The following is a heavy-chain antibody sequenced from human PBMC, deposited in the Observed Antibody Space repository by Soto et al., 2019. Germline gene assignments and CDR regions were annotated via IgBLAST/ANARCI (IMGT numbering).Heavy chain of an antibody. CDR2: ISSSGSTI. Sequence: VGSLRLSCASSGFTFSSYEMNCVRQAPGKGLEWVSYISSSGSTIYYADSVKGRFTISRDNAKNSLYLQMNSLRAEDTAVYYCARSSGWYFDLWGRGILVTVSS. CDR1: GFTFSSYE. J-gene: IGHJ2*01. V-gene: IGHV3-48*03. CDR3: ARSSGWYFDL.